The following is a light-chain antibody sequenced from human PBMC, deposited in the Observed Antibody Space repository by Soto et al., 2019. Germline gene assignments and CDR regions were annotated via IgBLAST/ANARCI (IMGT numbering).Light chain of an antibody. CDR1: QGITNY. J-gene: IGKJ2*01. CDR3: QKYHRPPYT. CDR2: AAS. Sequence: DIEMTQSPSSLSASVGDRVTSTCRASQGITNYLAWYQQKPGKVPKLLIYAASTLQSVVPSRFSGSGSGTDFTLTISSLQPEDVATYYCQKYHRPPYTFGQRTKLAIK. V-gene: IGKV1-27*01.